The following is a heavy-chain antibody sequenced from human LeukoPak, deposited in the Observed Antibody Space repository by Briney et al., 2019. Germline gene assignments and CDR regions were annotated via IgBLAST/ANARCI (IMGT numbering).Heavy chain of an antibody. D-gene: IGHD5-24*01. CDR3: AKDIQLST. CDR1: GFTFTVAA. CDR2: IGASGEST. Sequence: GGSLRLSCAASGFTFTVAAMTCGRHTPRKGLEWVSLIGASGESTYYADSVKGRFTITRDNSKNTLSLQMNSLRVEDTAMYFCAKDIQLSTWALGTMVTVSS. J-gene: IGHJ3*01. V-gene: IGHV3-23*01.